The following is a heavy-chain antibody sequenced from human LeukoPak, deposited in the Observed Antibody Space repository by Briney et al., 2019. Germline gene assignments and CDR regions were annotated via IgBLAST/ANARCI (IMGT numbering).Heavy chain of an antibody. Sequence: SQTLSLTCTVSGGSISSGGYYWSCIRQHPGKGLEWIGYIYYSGSTYYNPSLKSRVTISVDTSKNQFSLKLSSVTAADTAVYYCARDRVLISSGWFDYWGQGTLVTVSS. CDR1: GGSISSGGYY. D-gene: IGHD6-19*01. J-gene: IGHJ4*02. V-gene: IGHV4-31*03. CDR3: ARDRVLISSGWFDY. CDR2: IYYSGST.